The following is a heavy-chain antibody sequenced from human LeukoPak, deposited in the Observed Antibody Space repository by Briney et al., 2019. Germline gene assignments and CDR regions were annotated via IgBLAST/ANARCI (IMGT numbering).Heavy chain of an antibody. CDR2: IYTSGST. CDR1: GGSISSYY. V-gene: IGHV4-4*07. CDR3: AREGTTRKYYYDSSGYYYFDY. J-gene: IGHJ4*02. D-gene: IGHD3-22*01. Sequence: AETLSLTRSVSGGSISSYYWSWIRQRAGEGLEWIGRIYTSGSTNYNPSLKSRVTISVDTSKNQVSVKLSSVTAADTAVYYCAREGTTRKYYYDSSGYYYFDYWGQGTLVTVSS.